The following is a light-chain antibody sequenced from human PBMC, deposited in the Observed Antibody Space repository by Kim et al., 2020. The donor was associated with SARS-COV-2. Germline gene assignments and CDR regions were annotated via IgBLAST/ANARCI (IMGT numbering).Light chain of an antibody. Sequence: GSPGQEASITCSGGKLGDKYACWYQQKPGQSPVLVIYQDSKRPSGIPERFSGSNSGNTATLTISGTQAMDEADYYCQAWDSSTVVFGGGTQLTVL. V-gene: IGLV3-1*01. CDR2: QDS. J-gene: IGLJ2*01. CDR3: QAWDSSTVV. CDR1: KLGDKY.